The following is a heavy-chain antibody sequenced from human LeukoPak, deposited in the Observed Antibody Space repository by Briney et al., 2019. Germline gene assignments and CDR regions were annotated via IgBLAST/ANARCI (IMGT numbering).Heavy chain of an antibody. CDR1: GGSISSYY. V-gene: IGHV4-4*07. CDR2: IYTSGST. D-gene: IGHD6-13*01. Sequence: SETLSLTCTVSGGSISSYYWSWIRQPAGKGLEWIGRIYTSGSTNYNPSLKSRVTMSVDTSKNQFSLKLSSVTAADTAVYYCARKRGLRRQLVQNWFDPWGQGTLVTVSS. J-gene: IGHJ5*02. CDR3: ARKRGLRRQLVQNWFDP.